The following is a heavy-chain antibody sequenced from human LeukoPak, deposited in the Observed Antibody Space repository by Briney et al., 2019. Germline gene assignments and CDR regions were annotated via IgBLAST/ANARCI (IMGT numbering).Heavy chain of an antibody. Sequence: GGSLRLSCAASGFTFSSYAMHWVRQAPGKGLEYVSAISSNGGSTYYANSVKGRFTISRDDSKNTAYLQMNSLKTEDTAMYYCARKSGSGSSFAFDVWGLGTMVTVSS. CDR3: ARKSGSGSSFAFDV. V-gene: IGHV3-64*01. D-gene: IGHD3-10*01. CDR2: ISSNGGST. J-gene: IGHJ3*01. CDR1: GFTFSSYA.